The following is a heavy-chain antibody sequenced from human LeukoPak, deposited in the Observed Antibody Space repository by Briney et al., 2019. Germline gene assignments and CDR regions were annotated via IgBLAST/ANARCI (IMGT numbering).Heavy chain of an antibody. J-gene: IGHJ5*01. CDR2: IYYSGST. CDR1: GGSISSGDYY. Sequence: SETLSLTCTVSGGSISSGDYYWSWIRQPPGKGLEWIGYIYYSGSTYYNPSLKSRVTISVDTSKNQFSLKLSSVTAADTAVYYCARAPETYCSSTSCYRGYNWFDSWGQGTLVTVSS. CDR3: ARAPETYCSSTSCYRGYNWFDS. V-gene: IGHV4-30-4*08. D-gene: IGHD2-2*02.